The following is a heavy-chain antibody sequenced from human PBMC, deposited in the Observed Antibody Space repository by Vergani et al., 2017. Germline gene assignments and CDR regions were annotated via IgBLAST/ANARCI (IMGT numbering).Heavy chain of an antibody. CDR2: FDPADSDT. J-gene: IGHJ4*02. CDR1: GYTLTELS. V-gene: IGHV1-24*01. D-gene: IGHD3-3*01. CDR3: ATAATGIFGVVIPPGVFDY. Sequence: QVHQVQTGAEVKKRGASVKVSCKVSGYTLTELSMHWVRQTPGKGLEWRGGFDPADSDTIYAQKFQGRVTMTEDTSTDTAYMELSRLRSEATAVYHCATAATGIFGVVIPPGVFDYWGQGTLVTVSS.